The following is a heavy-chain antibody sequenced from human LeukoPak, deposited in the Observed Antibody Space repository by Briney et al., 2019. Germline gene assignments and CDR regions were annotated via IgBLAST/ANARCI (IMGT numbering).Heavy chain of an antibody. CDR3: ARDPGIYSSGFDY. V-gene: IGHV3-30-3*01. J-gene: IGHJ4*02. CDR2: ISYDGSNK. D-gene: IGHD6-19*01. CDR1: GFTFSSYA. Sequence: GRSLRLSCAASGFTFSSYAMHWVRQAPGKGLEWVAVISYDGSNKYYADSVKGRFTISRDNSKNTLYLQMNSLRAEDTAVYYCARDPGIYSSGFDYWGQGTLVTVSS.